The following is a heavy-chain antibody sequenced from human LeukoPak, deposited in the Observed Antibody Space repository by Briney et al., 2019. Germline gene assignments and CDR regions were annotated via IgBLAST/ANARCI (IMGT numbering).Heavy chain of an antibody. V-gene: IGHV4-59*12. D-gene: IGHD3-22*01. CDR1: GGSISNYY. CDR2: IYYSGTT. Sequence: PSETLSLTCTVSGGSISNYYWSWIRQPPGKGLEWIGYIYYSGTTNYNPSLKSRVTISVDTSKNQFSLKLSSVTAADTAVYYCARDVSYDSSAHDAFDIWGQGTMVTVSS. CDR3: ARDVSYDSSAHDAFDI. J-gene: IGHJ3*02.